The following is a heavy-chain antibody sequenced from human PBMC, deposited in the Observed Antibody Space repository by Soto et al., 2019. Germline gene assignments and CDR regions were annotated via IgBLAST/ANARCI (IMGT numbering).Heavy chain of an antibody. V-gene: IGHV3-23*01. J-gene: IGHJ6*02. CDR2: ISASGDRT. Sequence: DVQLLESGGGLAQPGGSLRISCTASGFTFSTYAMDWVRQAPGKGLESISAISASGDRTYYTDSVKGRFTISRDNSKNLLYLQMISLRAEDTAVYYCAKILATTDHYWYGLDVWGQGAAVTVSS. CDR3: AKILATTDHYWYGLDV. CDR1: GFTFSTYA. D-gene: IGHD1-26*01.